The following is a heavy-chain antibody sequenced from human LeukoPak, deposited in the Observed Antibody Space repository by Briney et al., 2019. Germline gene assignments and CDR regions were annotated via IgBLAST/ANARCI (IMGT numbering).Heavy chain of an antibody. V-gene: IGHV3-21*01. D-gene: IGHD1-20*01. J-gene: IGHJ4*02. Sequence: PGGSLRLSCAASGFTFSSYSMNWVRQAPGKGLEWVSSISSSSSYIYYADSVKGRFTISRDNAKNSLYLQMNSLRAEDTAVYYCARSLNSNWNYLDYWGQGTLVTVSS. CDR3: ARSLNSNWNYLDY. CDR2: ISSSSSYI. CDR1: GFTFSSYS.